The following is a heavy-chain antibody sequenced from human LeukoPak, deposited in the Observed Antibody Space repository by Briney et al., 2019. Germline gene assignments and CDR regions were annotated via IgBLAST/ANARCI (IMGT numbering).Heavy chain of an antibody. CDR1: GGTFSSYA. CDR3: ARGPEGYYYYYYMDV. J-gene: IGHJ6*03. Sequence: SVKVSCKASGGTFSSYAISWVRQAPGQGLEWMGGIIPIFDTANYAQKFQGRVTITADTSTSTAYMELSSLRSEDTAVYYCARGPEGYYYYYYMDVWSKGTTVTVSS. V-gene: IGHV1-69*06. CDR2: IIPIFDTA.